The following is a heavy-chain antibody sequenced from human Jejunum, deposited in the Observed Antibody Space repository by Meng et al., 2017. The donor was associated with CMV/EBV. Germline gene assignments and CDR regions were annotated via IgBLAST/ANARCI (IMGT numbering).Heavy chain of an antibody. Sequence: TDYYLHGVRQAPGQGLEWMGIINPDLDLTNYAQHLRDRLTVTRDTSTNTVYMELRSLRSEDTAVYYCARDRVGRGAANAYLYGMDVWGQGTTVTVSS. CDR2: INPDLDLT. CDR3: ARDRVGRGAANAYLYGMDV. CDR1: TDYY. J-gene: IGHJ6*02. V-gene: IGHV1-46*01. D-gene: IGHD1-26*01.